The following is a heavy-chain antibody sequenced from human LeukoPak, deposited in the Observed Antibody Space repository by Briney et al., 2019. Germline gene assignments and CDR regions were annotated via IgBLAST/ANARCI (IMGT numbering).Heavy chain of an antibody. D-gene: IGHD5-18*01. V-gene: IGHV3-30*03. J-gene: IGHJ3*02. Sequence: GESLRLSCAASGFSVSSYGMHWVRQAPGKGLECVAVISYDGSNKNYADSVKGRFTVSRDNSKKTLYLQMNSLRAEDTAVYYCARDPNFRISYGFGTFDIWGQGTMVTVSS. CDR1: GFSVSSYG. CDR2: ISYDGSNK. CDR3: ARDPNFRISYGFGTFDI.